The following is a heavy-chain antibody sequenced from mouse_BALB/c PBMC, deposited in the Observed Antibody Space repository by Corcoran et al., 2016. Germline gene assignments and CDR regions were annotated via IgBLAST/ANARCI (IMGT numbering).Heavy chain of an antibody. CDR3: AREGDGNGFAY. V-gene: IGHV14-3*02. D-gene: IGHD2-1*01. CDR1: GFNSKDTC. CDR2: IDPANGNT. J-gene: IGHJ3*01. Sequence: EVQMQQSGAELVKPGASVKLSCTASGFNSKDTCMHWVKQRPEQGLEWIGRIDPANGNTKYDPKFQGKATIPADTSSNTAYLQLSSLTSEDTAVYYCAREGDGNGFAYWGQGTLVTVSA.